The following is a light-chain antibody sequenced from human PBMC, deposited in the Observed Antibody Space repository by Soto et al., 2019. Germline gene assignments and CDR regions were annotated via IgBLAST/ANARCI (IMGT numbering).Light chain of an antibody. V-gene: IGKV3-20*01. Sequence: EIVLTQSPGTLSLSPGERAPLSCRASQSVSSSYLAWYQQKPGQAPRLLIYDASTRATGIPDRFSGSGSGTDFTLTISRLEPEDFAVYYCQQYGSSPQTFGQGTKVDIK. CDR3: QQYGSSPQT. CDR1: QSVSSSY. J-gene: IGKJ1*01. CDR2: DAS.